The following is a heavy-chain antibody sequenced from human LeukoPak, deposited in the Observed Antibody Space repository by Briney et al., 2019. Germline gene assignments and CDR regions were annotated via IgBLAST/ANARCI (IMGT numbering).Heavy chain of an antibody. D-gene: IGHD2-2*01. CDR1: GFSFSSYS. Sequence: GGSLRLSCAASGFSFSSYSMNWVRQAPGKGLEWVSYISGSGNTKHYTDSVKGRFTISRDNAKNALYLQMNSLRAEDTAVYFCARDYLYAFDYWGQGTLVTVSS. CDR3: ARDYLYAFDY. J-gene: IGHJ4*02. V-gene: IGHV3-48*01. CDR2: ISGSGNTK.